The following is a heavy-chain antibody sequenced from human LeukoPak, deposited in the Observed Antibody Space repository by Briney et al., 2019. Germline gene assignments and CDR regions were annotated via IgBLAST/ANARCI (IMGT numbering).Heavy chain of an antibody. Sequence: GGSLRLSCAASGFTFSDYYMSWIRQAPGEGLEWVSYISSSGSTIYYADSVKGRFTISRDNAKNSLYLQMNSLRAEDTAVYYCARLGYCSGGSCYYYYMDVWGKGTTVTVSS. J-gene: IGHJ6*03. CDR3: ARLGYCSGGSCYYYYMDV. V-gene: IGHV3-11*04. D-gene: IGHD2-15*01. CDR2: ISSSGSTI. CDR1: GFTFSDYY.